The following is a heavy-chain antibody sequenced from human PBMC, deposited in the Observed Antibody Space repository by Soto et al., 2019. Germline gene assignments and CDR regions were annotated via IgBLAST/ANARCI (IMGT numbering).Heavy chain of an antibody. J-gene: IGHJ4*02. Sequence: GGSLRLSCSASGFTFSSYAMHWVRQAPGKGLEYVSAISSNGGSTYYADSVKGRFTISRDNSKNTLYLKMSSLRAEDTAVYYCVKEQPKRPGTRRYYFDYWGQGTLVTVSS. D-gene: IGHD1-1*01. CDR1: GFTFSSYA. CDR2: ISSNGGST. CDR3: VKEQPKRPGTRRYYFDY. V-gene: IGHV3-64D*09.